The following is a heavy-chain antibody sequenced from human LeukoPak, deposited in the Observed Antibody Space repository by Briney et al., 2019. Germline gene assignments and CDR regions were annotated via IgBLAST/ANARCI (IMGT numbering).Heavy chain of an antibody. CDR1: GFTFSSYS. CDR2: ISYDGSNK. Sequence: GGSLRLSCAASGFTFSSYSMNWVRQAPGKGLEWVAVISYDGSNKYYADSVKGRFTISRDNSKNTLYLQMNSLRAEDTAVYYCAKALYSSGWYGFDYWGQGTLVTVSS. D-gene: IGHD6-19*01. J-gene: IGHJ4*02. CDR3: AKALYSSGWYGFDY. V-gene: IGHV3-30*18.